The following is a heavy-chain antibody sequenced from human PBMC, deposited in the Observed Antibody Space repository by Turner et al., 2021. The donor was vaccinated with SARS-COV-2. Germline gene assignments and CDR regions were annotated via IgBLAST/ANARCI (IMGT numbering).Heavy chain of an antibody. CDR1: RFTCSSYE. D-gene: IGHD3-22*01. J-gene: IGHJ2*01. Sequence: EVHQVESGGGLVQPGGSLRLSFGASRFTCSSYEMNWVRQAPGKGLEWVSDISSSGGTIYYADSVKGRFTISGDNSKNSLYLQMNSLRAEDTAVYYCARDQYYDSSGYYFFWASYFDLWGRGTLVTVSS. V-gene: IGHV3-48*03. CDR2: ISSSGGTI. CDR3: ARDQYYDSSGYYFFWASYFDL.